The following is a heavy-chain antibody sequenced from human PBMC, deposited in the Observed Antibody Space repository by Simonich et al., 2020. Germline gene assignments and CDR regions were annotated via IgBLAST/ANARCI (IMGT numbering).Heavy chain of an antibody. D-gene: IGHD1-26*01. CDR2: ISYEGSNK. J-gene: IGHJ3*02. CDR3: AREGAGNDAFDI. V-gene: IGHV3-30*07. CDR1: GFTFSSYA. Sequence: QVQLVESGGGVVQPGRSLRLSCAASGFTFSSYAMHWVRRAQGKGLEWVAGISYEGSNKYYADSVKGRFTISRDNSKNTLYLQMNSLRAEDTAVYYCAREGAGNDAFDIWGQGTMVTVSS.